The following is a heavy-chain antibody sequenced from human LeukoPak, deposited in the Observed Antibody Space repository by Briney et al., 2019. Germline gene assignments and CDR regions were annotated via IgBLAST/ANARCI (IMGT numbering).Heavy chain of an antibody. D-gene: IGHD3-22*01. CDR3: ARMYYYDSSGYYYGDY. CDR1: GYTFTSYG. Sequence: ASVKVSCKASGYTFTSYGISWVRQAAGQGGEGMGWISAYNGKTNYAQKLQGRVTMTTDTSTSTAYMELRSLRSDDTAVYYCARMYYYDSSGYYYGDYWGQGTLVTVSS. CDR2: ISAYNGKT. V-gene: IGHV1-18*01. J-gene: IGHJ4*02.